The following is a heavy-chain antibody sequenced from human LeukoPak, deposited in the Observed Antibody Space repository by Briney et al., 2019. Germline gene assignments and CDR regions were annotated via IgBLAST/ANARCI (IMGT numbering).Heavy chain of an antibody. D-gene: IGHD5-18*01. CDR2: ISWDGGRT. Sequence: GSLRLTCAASGFTVDDYAMHWVRQAPGKGLEWVSHISWDGGRTYYAYSVKGRFTISRDNSKNSLYLQMNSLRAEDTALYYCAKDGGYSYGYYPDYWGQGTLVTVSS. CDR1: GFTVDDYA. J-gene: IGHJ4*02. CDR3: AKDGGYSYGYYPDY. V-gene: IGHV3-43D*03.